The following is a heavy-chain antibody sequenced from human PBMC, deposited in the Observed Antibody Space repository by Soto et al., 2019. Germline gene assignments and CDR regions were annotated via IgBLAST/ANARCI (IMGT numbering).Heavy chain of an antibody. Sequence: GGSLRLSCAASGFSFTNFAMSWVRQAPGKGLEWVAGIGASGDITWYADSVKGRLSISRDNSKNTLYLQLNSLRFEDTAVYYCAKDDFTDRGDDYFDYWGPGALVTVSS. CDR1: GFSFTNFA. D-gene: IGHD2-21*02. J-gene: IGHJ4*02. CDR2: IGASGDIT. V-gene: IGHV3-23*01. CDR3: AKDDFTDRGDDYFDY.